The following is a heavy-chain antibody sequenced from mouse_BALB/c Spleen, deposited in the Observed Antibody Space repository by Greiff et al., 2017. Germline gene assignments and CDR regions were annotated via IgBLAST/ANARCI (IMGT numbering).Heavy chain of an antibody. D-gene: IGHD2-10*02. Sequence: VQLQQSGTVLARPGASVKMSCKASGYTFTSYWMHWVKQRPGQGLEWIGAIYPGNSDTSYNQKFKGKAKLTAVTSTSTAYMELSSLTNEDSAVYYCARKGYGNYDDYAMDYWGQGTSVTVSS. J-gene: IGHJ4*01. CDR1: GYTFTSYW. CDR3: ARKGYGNYDDYAMDY. CDR2: IYPGNSDT. V-gene: IGHV1-5*01.